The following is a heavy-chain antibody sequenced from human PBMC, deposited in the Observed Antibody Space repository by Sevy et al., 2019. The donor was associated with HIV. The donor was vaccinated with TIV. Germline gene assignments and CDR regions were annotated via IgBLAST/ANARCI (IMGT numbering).Heavy chain of an antibody. V-gene: IGHV3-23*01. D-gene: IGHD3-22*01. Sequence: GGSLRLSCAASGFTFSSYAMSWVRQAPGKGLEWVSAISGSGGSTYYADSVKGRFTISRDNSKNTLYLQMNRLRAEDTAVYYCAKARSERKSYYDSSGYYDWGQGTLVTVSS. CDR3: AKARSERKSYYDSSGYYD. J-gene: IGHJ4*02. CDR2: ISGSGGST. CDR1: GFTFSSYA.